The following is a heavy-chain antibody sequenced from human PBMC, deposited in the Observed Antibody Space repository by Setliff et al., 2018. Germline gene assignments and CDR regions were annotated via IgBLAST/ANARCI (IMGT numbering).Heavy chain of an antibody. Sequence: QPGGSLRLSCAASGFTFSNYAIIWVRQAPGKGLEWVSTTSFSGDNTYYADSLKGRFTISRDNSKNTLYLQMNSLRAEDTAVYYCAKDLFILNTIVVMGGFWGQGTLVTVSS. CDR1: GFTFSNYA. CDR3: AKDLFILNTIVVMGGF. J-gene: IGHJ4*02. D-gene: IGHD2-21*01. V-gene: IGHV3-23*01. CDR2: TSFSGDNT.